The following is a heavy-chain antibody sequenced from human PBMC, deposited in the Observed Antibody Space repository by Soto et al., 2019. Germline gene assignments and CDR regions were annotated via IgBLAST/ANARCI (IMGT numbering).Heavy chain of an antibody. CDR1: GYTFTSYG. V-gene: IGHV1-18*01. CDR2: ISAYNGNT. CDR3: ARWYCSGGSCYSVWFDP. D-gene: IGHD2-15*01. Sequence: GASVKVSCKASGYTFTSYGISWVRQAPGQGLEWMGWISAYNGNTNYAQKLQGRVTMTTDTSTSTAYMELRSLRSDDTAVYYCARWYCSGGSCYSVWFDPWGQGTLVTVS. J-gene: IGHJ5*02.